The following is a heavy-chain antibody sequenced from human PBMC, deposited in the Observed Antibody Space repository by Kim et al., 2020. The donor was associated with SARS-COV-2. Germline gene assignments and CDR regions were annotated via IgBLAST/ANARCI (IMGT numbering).Heavy chain of an antibody. J-gene: IGHJ4*02. CDR3: AKVNIAWCLDY. V-gene: IGHV3-23*01. D-gene: IGHD2-8*02. Sequence: GGSLRLSCAASGFTFSSYAMSWVRQAPGKGLEWVSSISGSDGTTYYANSVKGRFTISRDNSKNTLYLQMTSLRADDTAVYYCAKVNIAWCLDYWGQGTLAAVSS. CDR2: ISGSDGTT. CDR1: GFTFSSYA.